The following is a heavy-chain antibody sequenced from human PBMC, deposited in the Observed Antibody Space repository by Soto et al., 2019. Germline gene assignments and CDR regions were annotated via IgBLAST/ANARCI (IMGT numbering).Heavy chain of an antibody. D-gene: IGHD3-3*01. V-gene: IGHV1-69*13. CDR2: IIPIFGTA. CDR1: GGTFSSYA. J-gene: IGHJ6*02. CDR3: ARDLRQVPIFGVVIMPEIYYYYGMDV. Sequence: SVKVSCKASGGTFSSYAISWLRQAPGQGLEWMGGIIPIFGTANYAQKFQGRVTITADESTSTAYMELSSLRSEDTAVYYCARDLRQVPIFGVVIMPEIYYYYGMDVWGQGTTVTVSS.